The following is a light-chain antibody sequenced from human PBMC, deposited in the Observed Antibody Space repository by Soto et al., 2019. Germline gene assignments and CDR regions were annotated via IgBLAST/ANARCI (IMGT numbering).Light chain of an antibody. CDR2: SNN. Sequence: QSALTQPPSASGTPGQRVTISCSGSSSNIGSNTVNWYQQLPGTAPKLLIYSNNQRPSGVPDRFSGSKSGTSASLAISGLQSEEEADYYCAAWEDSLNGRVFGGGTKLTVL. V-gene: IGLV1-44*01. J-gene: IGLJ3*02. CDR1: SSNIGSNT. CDR3: AAWEDSLNGRV.